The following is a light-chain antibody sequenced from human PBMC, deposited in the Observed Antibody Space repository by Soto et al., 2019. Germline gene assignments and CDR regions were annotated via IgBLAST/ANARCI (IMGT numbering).Light chain of an antibody. Sequence: EVVLTQSPATLSLSPGERATLSCGASQSLTNNYLAWYQQKHGLAPRLLIHDASRRATAIPDRFSGSGSETDFTLTISRLEPEDFAVYYCQQYDISPVTFGRGTKVEI. V-gene: IGKV3D-20*01. CDR3: QQYDISPVT. J-gene: IGKJ4*01. CDR2: DAS. CDR1: QSLTNNY.